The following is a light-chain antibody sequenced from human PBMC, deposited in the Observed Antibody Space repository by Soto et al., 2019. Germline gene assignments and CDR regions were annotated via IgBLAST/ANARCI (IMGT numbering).Light chain of an antibody. Sequence: QSALTQPASVSGSPGQSITISCTGTHSDVGRYNYVSWYQQHPGKAPKLIIFEVTYRPSGVSARFSGSKSGSTASLTISGLQAEDEADYYCQAYDYSLTAFVFGGGTKLTVL. CDR2: EVT. CDR3: QAYDYSLTAFV. CDR1: HSDVGRYNY. V-gene: IGLV2-14*01. J-gene: IGLJ3*02.